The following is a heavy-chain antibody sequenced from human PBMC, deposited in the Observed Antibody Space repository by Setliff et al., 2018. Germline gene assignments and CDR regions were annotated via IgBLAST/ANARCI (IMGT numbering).Heavy chain of an antibody. CDR1: GDSISDAS. CDR2: VFYNGAA. D-gene: IGHD6-19*01. V-gene: IGHV4-61*05. Sequence: SETLSLTCTVSGDSISDASIMAWIRQPPGKGLEFIGYVFYNGAAKYDPSLKSRVTISVDKSTNQFSLKLNSVTAADTAVYYCVRTDYSDGRYSMDVWGKGTTVTVSS. CDR3: VRTDYSDGRYSMDV. J-gene: IGHJ6*03.